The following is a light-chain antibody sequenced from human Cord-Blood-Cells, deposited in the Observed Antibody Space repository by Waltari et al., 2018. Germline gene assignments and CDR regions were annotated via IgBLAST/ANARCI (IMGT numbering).Light chain of an antibody. J-gene: IGLJ2*01. CDR2: DVS. Sequence: QSALTQPASVSGSPGQSITISCTGTSSDVGGYNSVSWYQHHPGKAPKLMIYDVSKRPSGVSNRFSGSKSRTSASLAISGLRSEDEADYYCAAWDDSLSGVVFGGGTKLTVL. V-gene: IGLV2-14*03. CDR1: SSDVGGYNS. CDR3: AAWDDSLSGVV.